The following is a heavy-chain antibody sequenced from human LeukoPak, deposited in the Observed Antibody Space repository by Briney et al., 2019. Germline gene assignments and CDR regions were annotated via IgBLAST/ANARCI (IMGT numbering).Heavy chain of an antibody. CDR2: INHSGST. CDR1: GGSFSGCY. CDR3: ARGRPYYGSGSYQDY. Sequence: SETLSLTCAVYGGSFSGCYWSWIRQPPGKGLEWIGEINHSGSTNYNPSLKSRVTISVDTSKNQFSLKLSSVTAADTAVYYCARGRPYYGSGSYQDYWGQGTLVTVSS. V-gene: IGHV4-34*01. J-gene: IGHJ4*02. D-gene: IGHD3-10*01.